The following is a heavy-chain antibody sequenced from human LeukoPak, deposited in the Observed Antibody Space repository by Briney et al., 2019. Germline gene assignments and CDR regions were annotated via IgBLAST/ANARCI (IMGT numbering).Heavy chain of an antibody. V-gene: IGHV4-39*01. CDR2: IYYSGST. CDR1: GGSISSSSYY. CDR3: AGLYPYGALDY. Sequence: SETLSLTCTVSGGSISSSSYYWGWVRQPPGKGLEWIGSIYYSGSTYYNPSLKSRVTISVDTSKNQFSLKLSSVTAADTAVYYCAGLYPYGALDYWGQGTLVTVSS. D-gene: IGHD4/OR15-4a*01. J-gene: IGHJ4*02.